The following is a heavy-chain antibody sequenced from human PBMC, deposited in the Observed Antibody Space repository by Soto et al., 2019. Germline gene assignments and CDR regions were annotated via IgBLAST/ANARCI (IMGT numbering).Heavy chain of an antibody. Sequence: EVQLLESGGGLVQPGGSLRLSCAASGFTFSNYAVTWVRQAPGKGLEWVSTISGSGGSTYYADSVKGRFTISRVNSKTTMYLQMNSLRAEDTAVYYCAKDQGSSWYEIDYWGQGTLVTVSS. CDR3: AKDQGSSWYEIDY. V-gene: IGHV3-23*01. CDR2: ISGSGGST. CDR1: GFTFSNYA. D-gene: IGHD6-13*01. J-gene: IGHJ4*02.